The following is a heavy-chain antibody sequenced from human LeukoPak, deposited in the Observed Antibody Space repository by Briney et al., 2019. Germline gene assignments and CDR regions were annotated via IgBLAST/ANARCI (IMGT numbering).Heavy chain of an antibody. Sequence: SETLSLTCTVSGGSISSGGHYWSWIRQHPGKGLEWIGFIYYSGSTYYNPSLKSRLTISVDTSKNQFSLKLSSVTAADTAVYYCARSDYYDSSGFDYWGQGTLVTVSS. J-gene: IGHJ4*02. CDR3: ARSDYYDSSGFDY. CDR1: GGSISSGGHY. V-gene: IGHV4-31*03. CDR2: IYYSGST. D-gene: IGHD3-22*01.